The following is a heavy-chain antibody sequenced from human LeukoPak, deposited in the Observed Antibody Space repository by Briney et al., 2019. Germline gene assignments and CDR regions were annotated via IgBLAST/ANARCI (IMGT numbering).Heavy chain of an antibody. CDR2: ISSSGSTI. V-gene: IGHV3-11*01. CDR1: GFTVSSNY. Sequence: PGGSLRLSCAASGFTVSSNYMSWIRQAPGKGLEWVSYISSSGSTIYYADSVKGRFTISRDNAKNPLYLQMNSLRAEDTAVYYCARDPIAVAGTPNLGGIDYWGQGTLVTVSS. D-gene: IGHD6-19*01. CDR3: ARDPIAVAGTPNLGGIDY. J-gene: IGHJ4*02.